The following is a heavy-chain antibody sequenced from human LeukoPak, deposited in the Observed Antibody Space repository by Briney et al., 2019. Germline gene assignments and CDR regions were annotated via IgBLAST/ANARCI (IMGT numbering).Heavy chain of an antibody. CDR3: AKYENSYFDY. Sequence: PSETLSLTCTVSGGSISSSSYYWGWIRQPPGKGLEWIGSIYYSGSTNYNPSLKSRVTISVDKSKNQFSLNLSSVTAADTAVYYCAKYENSYFDYWGQGTLVTVSS. D-gene: IGHD1-7*01. V-gene: IGHV4-39*07. J-gene: IGHJ4*02. CDR1: GGSISSSSYY. CDR2: IYYSGST.